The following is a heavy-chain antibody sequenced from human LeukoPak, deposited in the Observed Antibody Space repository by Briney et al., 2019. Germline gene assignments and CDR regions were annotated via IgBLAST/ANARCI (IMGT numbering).Heavy chain of an antibody. J-gene: IGHJ4*02. Sequence: GRSLRLSCAASGFTFSSYGMHWVRQAPGKGLEWVAVIWYDGSTKYYADSVKGRFTISRDNSKNTLYLQMNSLRAEDTAVYYCARDGYSSGWYGPDYWGQGTLVTVSS. V-gene: IGHV3-33*01. CDR2: IWYDGSTK. D-gene: IGHD6-19*01. CDR3: ARDGYSSGWYGPDY. CDR1: GFTFSSYG.